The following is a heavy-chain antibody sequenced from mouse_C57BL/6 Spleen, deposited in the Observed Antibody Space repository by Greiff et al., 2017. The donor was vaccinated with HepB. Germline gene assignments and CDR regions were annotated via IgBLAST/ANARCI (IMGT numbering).Heavy chain of an antibody. D-gene: IGHD2-4*01. J-gene: IGHJ3*01. V-gene: IGHV1-50*01. CDR3: ARPAYYDYSRFAY. Sequence: QVQLQQPGAELVKPGASVKLSCKASGYTFTSYWMQWVKQRPGQGLEWIGEIDPSDSYTNYNQKFKGKATLTVDTSSSTAYMQLSSLTSEDSAVYDCARPAYYDYSRFAYWGQGTLVTVSA. CDR2: IDPSDSYT. CDR1: GYTFTSYW.